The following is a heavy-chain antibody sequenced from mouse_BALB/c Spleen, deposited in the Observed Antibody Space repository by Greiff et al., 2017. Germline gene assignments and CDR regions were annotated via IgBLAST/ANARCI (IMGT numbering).Heavy chain of an antibody. V-gene: IGHV5-6-5*01. CDR1: GFTFSSYA. Sequence: EVKLMESGGGLVKPGGSLKLSCAASGFTFSSYAMSWVRQTPEKRLEWVASISSGGSTYYPDSVKGRFTISRDNARNILYLQMSSLRSEDTAMYYCARGTASYYYGSNYFDYWGQGTTLTVSS. D-gene: IGHD1-1*01. J-gene: IGHJ2*01. CDR3: ARGTASYYYGSNYFDY. CDR2: ISSGGST.